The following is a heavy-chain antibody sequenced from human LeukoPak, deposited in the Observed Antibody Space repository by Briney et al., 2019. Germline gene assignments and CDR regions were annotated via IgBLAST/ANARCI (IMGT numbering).Heavy chain of an antibody. Sequence: ASVKVSCKASGYTFTSNHMHWVRQAPGQGLEWMGMINPSGGRTSYAQKVQGRVTMTRDTSTSTVYMELRRMRSDDTAVYYCAVQVAGTVYWGQGTLATVSS. D-gene: IGHD6-19*01. CDR2: INPSGGRT. V-gene: IGHV1-46*01. CDR3: AVQVAGTVY. CDR1: GYTFTSNH. J-gene: IGHJ4*02.